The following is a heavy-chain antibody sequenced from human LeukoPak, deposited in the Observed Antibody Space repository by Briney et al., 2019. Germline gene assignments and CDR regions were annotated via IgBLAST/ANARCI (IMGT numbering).Heavy chain of an antibody. CDR2: ISSRSGYI. J-gene: IGHJ4*02. Sequence: GGSLRLSCVGSGFMFDTYSMNWVRQAPGKGLEWVSSISSRSGYIYYADSVKGRFTISRDNANNSVYLQMNRLKAEDTAVYYCARVRWGDFSPQCDYRGQGTLITVSS. CDR1: GFMFDTYS. V-gene: IGHV3-21*01. D-gene: IGHD2-21*02. CDR3: ARVRWGDFSPQCDY.